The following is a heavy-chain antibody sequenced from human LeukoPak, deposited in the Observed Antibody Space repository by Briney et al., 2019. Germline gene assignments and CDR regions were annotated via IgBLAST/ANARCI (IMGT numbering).Heavy chain of an antibody. Sequence: GASVKVSCKASGYSFTNYYMHWVRQAPGQGLEWMGIMNPSGDSTNYAQKFQGRVTMTRDTSTSTVYMDLSSLRSEDTAVYYCAKDGDGYGALFNYWGQGTLVTVSS. D-gene: IGHD5-24*01. CDR2: MNPSGDST. CDR3: AKDGDGYGALFNY. CDR1: GYSFTNYY. V-gene: IGHV1-46*01. J-gene: IGHJ4*02.